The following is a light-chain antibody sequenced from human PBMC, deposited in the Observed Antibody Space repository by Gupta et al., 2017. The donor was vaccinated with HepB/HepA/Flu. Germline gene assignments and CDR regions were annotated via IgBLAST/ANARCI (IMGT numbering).Light chain of an antibody. J-gene: IGKJ4*01. CDR2: WAS. CDR1: QSVLYPSNNKNY. Sequence: DIVMTQFPDSLAVSLGERATINCKSSQSVLYPSNNKNYLAWYQQKPGLPPKLLIYWASTRESGVPDRFSGSGSGTDFTLTISSLQAEDVAVYYCQQYYSTPLTFGGGTKVEIK. CDR3: QQYYSTPLT. V-gene: IGKV4-1*01.